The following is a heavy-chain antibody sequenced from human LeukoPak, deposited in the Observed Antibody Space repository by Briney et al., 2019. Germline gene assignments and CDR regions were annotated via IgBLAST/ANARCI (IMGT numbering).Heavy chain of an antibody. Sequence: SETLSLICTVSGYSISSGYYWGWIRQPPGKGLEWIGSIYHSGSTYYNPSLKSRVTISVDASKNQFSLKLSSVTAADTAVYYCARDFRAYYDFWSGYFSPDYYYYYMDVWGKGTTVTVSS. CDR3: ARDFRAYYDFWSGYFSPDYYYYYMDV. V-gene: IGHV4-38-2*02. D-gene: IGHD3-3*01. CDR1: GYSISSGYY. J-gene: IGHJ6*03. CDR2: IYHSGST.